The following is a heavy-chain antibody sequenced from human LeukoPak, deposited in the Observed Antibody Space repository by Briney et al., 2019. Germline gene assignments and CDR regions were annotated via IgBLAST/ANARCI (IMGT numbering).Heavy chain of an antibody. CDR3: ARRSRDGYNYGGYLDY. CDR1: GFTFTSYA. CDR2: ISSSGSTI. D-gene: IGHD5-24*01. J-gene: IGHJ4*02. V-gene: IGHV3-48*04. Sequence: GGSLRLSCAASGFTFTSYATSWVRQAPGKGLEWVSYISSSGSTIYYADSVKGRFTISRDNAKNSLYLQMNSLRAEDTAVYYCARRSRDGYNYGGYLDYWGQGTLVTVSS.